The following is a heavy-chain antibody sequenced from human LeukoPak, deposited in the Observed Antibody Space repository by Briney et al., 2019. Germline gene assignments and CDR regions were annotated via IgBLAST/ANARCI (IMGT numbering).Heavy chain of an antibody. CDR3: ARDVMIFGPTED. CDR2: TYYRSKWYN. D-gene: IGHD3/OR15-3a*01. V-gene: IGHV6-1*01. CDR1: GDSVSSNSAA. Sequence: SQTLSLTCAISGDSVSSNSAAWNWIRQSPSRGLEWLGRTYYRSKWYNDYAVSVKSRITINPDTSKNQFSLNLNSVTAADTAIYYCARDVMIFGPTEDWGQGTLVTVSS. J-gene: IGHJ4*02.